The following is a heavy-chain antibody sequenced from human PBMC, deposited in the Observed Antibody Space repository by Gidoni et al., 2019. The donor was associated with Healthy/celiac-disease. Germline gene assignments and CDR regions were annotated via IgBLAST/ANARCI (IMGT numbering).Heavy chain of an antibody. V-gene: IGHV4-34*01. CDR1: GGSFSGYY. D-gene: IGHD2-8*01. J-gene: IGHJ6*02. CDR3: ARGWGYAIPLSYYYYYYGMDV. CDR2: INHSGST. Sequence: QVQLQQWGAGLLKPSETLSLTCAVYGGSFSGYYWSWVRQPPGKGLEWIGEINHSGSTNYNPSLKSRVTISVDTSKNQFSLKLSSVTAADTAVYYCARGWGYAIPLSYYYYYYGMDVWGQGTTVTVSS.